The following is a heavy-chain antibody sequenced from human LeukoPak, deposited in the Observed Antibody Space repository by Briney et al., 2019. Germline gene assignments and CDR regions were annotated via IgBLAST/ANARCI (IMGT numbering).Heavy chain of an antibody. V-gene: IGHV1-3*01. CDR2: INAGNGNT. Sequence: ASVKVSCKASGCTFTSYAMHWVRQAPGQRLEWMGWINAGNGNTKYSQKFQGRVTITRDTSASTAYMELSSLRSEDTAVYYCAREGVAATWADAFDIWGQGTMVTVSS. CDR1: GCTFTSYA. J-gene: IGHJ3*02. D-gene: IGHD6-19*01. CDR3: AREGVAATWADAFDI.